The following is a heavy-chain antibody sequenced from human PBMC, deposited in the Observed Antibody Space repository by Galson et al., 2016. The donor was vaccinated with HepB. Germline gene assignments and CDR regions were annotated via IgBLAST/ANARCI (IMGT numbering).Heavy chain of an antibody. D-gene: IGHD4-23*01. CDR2: ISRDGSVT. J-gene: IGHJ3*01. Sequence: SLRLSCAASGFTVSNNFMSWVRQAPGKGLEWVANISRDGSVTHYVDSVEGRFTISRDNAKNSLFLQMNSLRVEDTAVYYCARDPGEGDGGNWGAFDLWGQGTVVTVSS. CDR3: ARDPGEGDGGNWGAFDL. V-gene: IGHV3-7*01. CDR1: GFTVSNNF.